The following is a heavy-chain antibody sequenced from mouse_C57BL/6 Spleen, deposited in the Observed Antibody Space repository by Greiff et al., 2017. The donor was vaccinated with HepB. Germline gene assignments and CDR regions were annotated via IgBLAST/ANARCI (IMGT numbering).Heavy chain of an antibody. Sequence: VQLKESGAELVRPGASVKLSCTASGFNIKDYYMHWVKQRPEQGLEWIGRIDPEDGDTEYAPKFQGKATMTADTSSNTAYLQLSSLTSEDTAVYYCTYGSSPYYAMDYWGQGTSVTVSS. D-gene: IGHD1-1*01. V-gene: IGHV14-1*01. J-gene: IGHJ4*01. CDR3: TYGSSPYYAMDY. CDR1: GFNIKDYY. CDR2: IDPEDGDT.